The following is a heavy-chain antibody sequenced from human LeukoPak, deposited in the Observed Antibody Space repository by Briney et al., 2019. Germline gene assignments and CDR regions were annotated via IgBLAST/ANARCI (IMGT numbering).Heavy chain of an antibody. J-gene: IGHJ4*02. D-gene: IGHD3-10*01. CDR3: ARLRWPRGGRSSFDY. Sequence: GESLKISCQGSGYGFTSYWIGWVRQMPGKGLEWMGIVNPDDSDTIYSPSFQGQVTISADESITTAYLQWSSLKASDTAMYYCARLRWPRGGRSSFDYWGQGALVTVSS. CDR2: VNPDDSDT. V-gene: IGHV5-51*01. CDR1: GYGFTSYW.